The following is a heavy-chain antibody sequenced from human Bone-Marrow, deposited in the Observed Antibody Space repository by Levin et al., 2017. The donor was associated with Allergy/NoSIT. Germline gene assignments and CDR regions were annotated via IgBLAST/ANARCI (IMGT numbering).Heavy chain of an antibody. D-gene: IGHD4-17*01. J-gene: IGHJ4*02. Sequence: SETLSLTCTVSGASIGSSGNSWSWVRQRPGKAPEWIVYIYSGGSAYYNPSLKSRLTISADTSKNQFYLKLDSVTAADTAVYYCARWTVYGDNVDWGQGTQVIVSS. CDR3: ARWTVYGDNVD. CDR1: GASIGSSGNS. V-gene: IGHV4-31*03. CDR2: IYSGGSA.